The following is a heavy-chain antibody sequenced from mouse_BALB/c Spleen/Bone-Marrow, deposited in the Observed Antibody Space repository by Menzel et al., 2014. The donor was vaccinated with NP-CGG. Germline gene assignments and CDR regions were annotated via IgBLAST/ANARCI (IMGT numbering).Heavy chain of an antibody. Sequence: VQLQQSGAELVRPGTSVKVSCKASGYAFTNYLIEWVKQRPGQGLEWIGVINPGSGSSNYNENFKGKATPTADRSSSTAYMLLSSLTSDDSAVYFCARSRGYDVGPFAFWGQGTLVTVPA. D-gene: IGHD2-2*01. V-gene: IGHV1-54*01. CDR2: INPGSGSS. J-gene: IGHJ3*01. CDR3: ARSRGYDVGPFAF. CDR1: GYAFTNYL.